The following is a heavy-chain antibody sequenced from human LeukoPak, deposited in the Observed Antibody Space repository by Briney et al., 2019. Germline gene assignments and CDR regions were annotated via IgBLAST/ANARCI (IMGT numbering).Heavy chain of an antibody. J-gene: IGHJ4*02. Sequence: SVKVSCKASGGTFSSYAIRWGRQGPGQGVEWMGRIIPIFGTANYAQKFQGRVTITTDESTSTAYMELSSLRSEDTAVYYCARGRSGSEPNWGQGTLVTVSS. CDR1: GGTFSSYA. D-gene: IGHD3-10*01. CDR2: IIPIFGTA. CDR3: ARGRSGSEPN. V-gene: IGHV1-69*05.